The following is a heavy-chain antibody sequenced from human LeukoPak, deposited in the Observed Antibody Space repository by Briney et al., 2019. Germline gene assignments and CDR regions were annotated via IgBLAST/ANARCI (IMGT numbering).Heavy chain of an antibody. D-gene: IGHD3-10*01. CDR3: ARDPSYYYGSGVPGGGWFDP. V-gene: IGHV1-69*01. CDR2: IIPIFGTA. CDR1: GGTFSSYA. Sequence: SVKVSCKASGGTFSSYAISWVRQAPGQGLEWMGGIIPIFGTANYAQKFLGRITITADESTSTAYMELSSLRSEDTAVYYCARDPSYYYGSGVPGGGWFDPWGQGTLVTVSS. J-gene: IGHJ5*02.